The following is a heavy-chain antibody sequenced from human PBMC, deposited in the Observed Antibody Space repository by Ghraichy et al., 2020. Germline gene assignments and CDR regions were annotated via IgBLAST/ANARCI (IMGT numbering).Heavy chain of an antibody. Sequence: KVSCKASGYTFTTYDINWVRQATGQGLEWMGWMNPNSGNTDYAQKFQGRVIMTRNTSISTAYMELSSLRSEDTAVYYCAGSRSSSGYRRLDYWGQGTLVTVSS. CDR3: AGSRSSSGYRRLDY. D-gene: IGHD3-22*01. V-gene: IGHV1-8*01. CDR2: MNPNSGNT. J-gene: IGHJ4*02. CDR1: GYTFTTYD.